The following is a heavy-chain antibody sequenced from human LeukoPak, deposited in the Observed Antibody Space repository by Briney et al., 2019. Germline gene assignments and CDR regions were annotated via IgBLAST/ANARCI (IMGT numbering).Heavy chain of an antibody. CDR3: ARGSRDYDFWSGYSLIDY. CDR2: IYGSGST. Sequence: PSETLSLTCTVSGGSIRSYWSWIRQPAGKGLEWIGRIYGSGSTDYNPSLKSRVTMSIDTSKNQFSLNLISVTAADTAVYYCARGSRDYDFWSGYSLIDYWGQGTLATVSS. CDR1: GGSIRSY. D-gene: IGHD3-3*01. V-gene: IGHV4-4*07. J-gene: IGHJ4*02.